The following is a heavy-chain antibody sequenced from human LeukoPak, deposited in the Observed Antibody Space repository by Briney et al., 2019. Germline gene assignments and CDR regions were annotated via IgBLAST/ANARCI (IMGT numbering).Heavy chain of an antibody. CDR2: ISSSGSTI. V-gene: IGHV3-48*03. Sequence: TGGSLRLSCAASGFTFSSYEMNWVRQAPGKGLEWVSYISSSGSTIYYADSVKGRFTISRDNAKNSLYLQMNSLRAEDTAVYYCARGAGSSSSGDYWGQGTLVTLSS. D-gene: IGHD6-6*01. J-gene: IGHJ4*02. CDR3: ARGAGSSSSGDY. CDR1: GFTFSSYE.